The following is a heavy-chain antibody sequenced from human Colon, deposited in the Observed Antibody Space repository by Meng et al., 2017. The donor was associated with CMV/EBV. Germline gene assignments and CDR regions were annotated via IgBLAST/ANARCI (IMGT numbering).Heavy chain of an antibody. J-gene: IGHJ4*02. V-gene: IGHV3-48*04. D-gene: IGHD3-3*01. CDR3: ARDMVEYYDFWSGSYRPFSGLDY. CDR1: GSPFSAYS. CDR2: ISSNGSSV. Sequence: GGSLRLSCAASGSPFSAYSMNWFRQAPGKGLEWVSYISSNGSSVYYADSVKGRFTISRDNAKNSLSLHMHSLRAEDTAVYYCARDMVEYYDFWSGSYRPFSGLDYWGQGTLVTVSS.